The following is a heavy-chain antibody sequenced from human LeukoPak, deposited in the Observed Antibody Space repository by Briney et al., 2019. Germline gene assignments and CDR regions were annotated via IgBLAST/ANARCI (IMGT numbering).Heavy chain of an antibody. CDR1: GYTFTSYG. CDR3: AREFFRYFEARLDY. V-gene: IGHV1-18*01. CDR2: ISAYNGNT. D-gene: IGHD3-9*01. J-gene: IGHJ4*02. Sequence: ASVKVSCKASGYTFTSYGISWVRQAPGQGLEWMGWISAYNGNTNYAQKLQGRVTMTTDTSTGTAYMELRSLRSDDTAAYYCAREFFRYFEARLDYWGQGTLVTVSS.